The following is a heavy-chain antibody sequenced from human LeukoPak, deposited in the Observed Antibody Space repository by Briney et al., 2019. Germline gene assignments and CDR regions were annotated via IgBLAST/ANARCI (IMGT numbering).Heavy chain of an antibody. CDR1: GLTIDDYA. CDR3: AKLEPRGDYFDY. V-gene: IGHV3-9*01. D-gene: IGHD3-10*01. J-gene: IGHJ4*02. CDR2: ISWNSGSI. Sequence: GGSQRLSCAASGLTIDDYAMHWVRQAPGKGLEWVSGISWNSGSIGYADSVKGRFTISRDNAKNSLYLQMNSLRAEDTALYYCAKLEPRGDYFDYWGQGTLVTVSS.